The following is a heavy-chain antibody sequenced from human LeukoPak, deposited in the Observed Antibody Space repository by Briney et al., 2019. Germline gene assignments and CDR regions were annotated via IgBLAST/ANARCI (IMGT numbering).Heavy chain of an antibody. CDR2: ISYDGSNK. CDR1: GFTFSSYA. D-gene: IGHD3-3*01. Sequence: GRSLRLSCAASGFTFSSYAMHWVRQAPGKGLEWVAVISYDGSNKYYADSVKGRFTISRDNSKNTLYLQMNSLRAEDTAVYYCAKEGIFGVVRAFDIWGQGTMVTVSS. V-gene: IGHV3-30-3*01. CDR3: AKEGIFGVVRAFDI. J-gene: IGHJ3*02.